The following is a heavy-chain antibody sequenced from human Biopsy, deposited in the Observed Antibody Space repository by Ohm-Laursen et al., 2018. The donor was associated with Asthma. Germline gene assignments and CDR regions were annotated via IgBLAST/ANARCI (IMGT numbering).Heavy chain of an antibody. V-gene: IGHV1-69*13. CDR2: INSVFGTT. CDR1: GGTFNAYV. CDR3: ARKAGSCISRTCYSLDF. Sequence: SVKVSCKSLGGTFNAYVIGWVRQAPGQGLEWMSGINSVFGTTTYPQKFQDRVTITADDSTSTVYMELSSLRSEDTAVYYCARKAGSCISRTCYSLDFWGQGTLVTVSS. D-gene: IGHD2-2*01. J-gene: IGHJ4*02.